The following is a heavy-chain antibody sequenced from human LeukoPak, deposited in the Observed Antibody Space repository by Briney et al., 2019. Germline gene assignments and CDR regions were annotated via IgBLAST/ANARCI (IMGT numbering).Heavy chain of an antibody. Sequence: GSLRLSCAVSGFTFSSYEMTWVRQAPGKGLEWITYISRSGSSINYADSVKGRFTISRDNAKNLLYVQMNSLRAEDTAVYYCARYSSTWYVAMDAWGKGTTVTVSS. D-gene: IGHD6-13*01. V-gene: IGHV3-48*03. CDR2: ISRSGSSI. CDR1: GFTFSSYE. CDR3: ARYSSTWYVAMDA. J-gene: IGHJ6*03.